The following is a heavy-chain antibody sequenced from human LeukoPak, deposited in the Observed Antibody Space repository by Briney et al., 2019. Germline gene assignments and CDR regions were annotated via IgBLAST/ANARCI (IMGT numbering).Heavy chain of an antibody. CDR2: IYTSGST. D-gene: IGHD3-22*01. Sequence: SETLSLTCTVSGGSISSYYWSWIRQPAGKGLEWIGRIYTSGSTNYNPSLKSRVTMSVDTSKNQFSLKLSSVTAADTAVYYCARGLNYYDSSGLSESDAFDIWGQGTMVTVSS. CDR3: ARGLNYYDSSGLSESDAFDI. CDR1: GGSISSYY. V-gene: IGHV4-4*07. J-gene: IGHJ3*02.